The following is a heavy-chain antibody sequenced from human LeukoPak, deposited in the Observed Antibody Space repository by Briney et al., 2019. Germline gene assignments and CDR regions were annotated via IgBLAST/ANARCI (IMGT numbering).Heavy chain of an antibody. J-gene: IGHJ1*01. D-gene: IGHD3-10*01. CDR1: GFTFSSYG. CDR3: AKDAEWELLRFGESMEH. Sequence: GGSLRLSCAASGFTFSSYGMHWVRQAPGKGLEWVAVISYDGSNKYYADSVKGRFTISRDNSKNTLYLQMNSLRAEDTAVYYCAKDAEWELLRFGESMEHWGQGTLVTVSS. V-gene: IGHV3-30*18. CDR2: ISYDGSNK.